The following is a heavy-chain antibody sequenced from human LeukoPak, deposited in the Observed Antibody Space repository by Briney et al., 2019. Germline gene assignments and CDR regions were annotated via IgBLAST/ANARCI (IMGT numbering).Heavy chain of an antibody. CDR1: GGSISSYY. J-gene: IGHJ3*02. Sequence: SETLSLTCTVSGGSISSYYWSWIRQPPGKGLEWIGYVYYSGSTNYNPSLKSRVTISVDTSKNQFSLKLSSVTAADTAVYYCARLSVTKDAFDIWGQGTMVTVSS. D-gene: IGHD4-17*01. CDR3: ARLSVTKDAFDI. CDR2: VYYSGST. V-gene: IGHV4-59*01.